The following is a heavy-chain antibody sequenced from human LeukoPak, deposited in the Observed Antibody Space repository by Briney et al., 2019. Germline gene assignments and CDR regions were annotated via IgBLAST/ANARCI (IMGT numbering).Heavy chain of an antibody. V-gene: IGHV1-69*13. Sequence: GASVKVSCKASGGTFSSYAISWVRQAPGQGLEWMGGIIPIFGTANYAQKFQGRVTITADESTSTAYMELSSLRSEDTAVYYCARGGQYYYDSSGYFDYWGQGTLVTVSS. CDR1: GGTFSSYA. CDR2: IIPIFGTA. D-gene: IGHD3-22*01. J-gene: IGHJ4*02. CDR3: ARGGQYYYDSSGYFDY.